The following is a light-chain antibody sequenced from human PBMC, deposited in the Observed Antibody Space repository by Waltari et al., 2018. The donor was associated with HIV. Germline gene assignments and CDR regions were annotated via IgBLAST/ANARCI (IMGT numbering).Light chain of an antibody. Sequence: QSVLTQPPSVSWAPGQRATISCTGSSHKIGAGSDVHSYQHLPGTAPKVLIYGNTHRPSGVPDRFSGSKSGTSASLAITGLQAEDEADYYCQSYDSSLSGFVVFGGGTKVTVL. CDR1: SHKIGAGSD. CDR3: QSYDSSLSGFVV. V-gene: IGLV1-40*01. J-gene: IGLJ2*01. CDR2: GNT.